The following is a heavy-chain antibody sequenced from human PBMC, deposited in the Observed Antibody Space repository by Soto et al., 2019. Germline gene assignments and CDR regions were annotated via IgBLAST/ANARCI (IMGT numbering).Heavy chain of an antibody. CDR2: IYHSGSI. J-gene: IGHJ4*02. Sequence: QVHLQESGPGLVKPSGTLSLTCAVSGGSISSSYWWSWVRQPPGKGLEWIGEIYHSGSINYTPSLQRRATRSPDKSKNQVPLQLSSVTAADTAVYYCARGGDYRFDYWGQGTLVTVSS. CDR1: GGSISSSYW. CDR3: ARGGDYRFDY. D-gene: IGHD4-17*01. V-gene: IGHV4-4*02.